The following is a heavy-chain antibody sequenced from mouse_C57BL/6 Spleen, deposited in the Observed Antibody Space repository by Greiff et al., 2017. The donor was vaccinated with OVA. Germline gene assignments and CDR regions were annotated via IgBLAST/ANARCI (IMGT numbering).Heavy chain of an antibody. V-gene: IGHV1-52*01. CDR1: GYTFTSYW. D-gene: IGHD1-1*01. J-gene: IGHJ1*03. Sequence: VKLQQPGAELVRPGSSVKLSCKASGYTFTSYWMHWVKQRPIQGLEWIGNIDPSDSETHYNQKFKAKATLTVDKASSTAYMQRSSLTSEDSAVYYWAREDCYGSVWYFEVWGTGTTVTVAS. CDR2: IDPSDSET. CDR3: AREDCYGSVWYFEV.